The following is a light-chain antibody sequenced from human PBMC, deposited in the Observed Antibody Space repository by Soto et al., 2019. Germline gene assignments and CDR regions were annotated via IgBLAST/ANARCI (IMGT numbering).Light chain of an antibody. CDR2: AAS. CDR3: QQSYSTPWT. Sequence: IQRTQSTSSLSASVGDRVTITCRASQSISSYLNWYQQKPGKAPKLLIYAASSLQSGVPSRFSGSGSGTDFTLTISSLQPEDFATYYCQQSYSTPWTFGQGTMVDI. V-gene: IGKV1-39*01. J-gene: IGKJ1*01. CDR1: QSISSY.